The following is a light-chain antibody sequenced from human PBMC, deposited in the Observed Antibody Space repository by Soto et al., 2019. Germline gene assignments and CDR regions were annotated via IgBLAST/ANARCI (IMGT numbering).Light chain of an antibody. Sequence: VLXXTPPXSPVTLGQPAFCSCRSSRSLLHDAGKPYLSWLHQRPGQPPRLLIYQISKRLAGFPDRFSGSGAGTSFTLKISRVEAQDVGIYFCMQSLQLRTFGQGTKVDIK. CDR3: MQSLQLRT. J-gene: IGKJ1*01. V-gene: IGKV2-24*01. CDR2: QIS. CDR1: RSLLHDAGKPY.